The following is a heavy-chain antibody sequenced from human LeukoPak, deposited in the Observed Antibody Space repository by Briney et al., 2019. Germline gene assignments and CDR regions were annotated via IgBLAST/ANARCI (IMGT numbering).Heavy chain of an antibody. CDR1: GFTFSSYA. CDR2: IYSGGST. Sequence: GGSLRLSCAASGFTFSSYAMHWVRQAPGKGLEWVSVIYSGGSTYYADSVKGRFTISRDNSKNTLYLQMNSLRAEDTAVYYCARDLQYYYDSSGYYSGAHAFDIWGQGTMVTVSS. J-gene: IGHJ3*02. CDR3: ARDLQYYYDSSGYYSGAHAFDI. V-gene: IGHV3-53*01. D-gene: IGHD3-22*01.